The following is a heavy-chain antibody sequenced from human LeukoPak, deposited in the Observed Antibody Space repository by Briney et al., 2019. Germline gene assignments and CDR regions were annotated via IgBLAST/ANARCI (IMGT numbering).Heavy chain of an antibody. CDR3: ARVGLGIGWYSDL. V-gene: IGHV1-18*01. CDR2: ISPYNGDT. D-gene: IGHD3/OR15-3a*01. CDR1: GYDFTSHG. Sequence: ASVKVSCKASGYDFTSHGIFWVRQAPGQGLEWMGWISPYNGDTKYAQRFQGSVTMTTDRSTTTAYMELRSLRYDDTAVYYCARVGLGIGWYSDLWGRGTLVTASS. J-gene: IGHJ2*01.